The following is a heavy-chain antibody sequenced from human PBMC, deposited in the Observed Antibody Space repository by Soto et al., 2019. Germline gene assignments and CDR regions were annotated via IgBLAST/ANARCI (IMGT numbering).Heavy chain of an antibody. D-gene: IGHD3-16*02. V-gene: IGHV4-59*01. CDR1: GGSISSYY. Sequence: SETLSLTCTVSGGSISSYYWSWIRQPPGKGLEWIGYIYYSGSTNYNPSLKSRVTISVDTSKNQFSLKLSSVTAADTAVYYCAAQNYDYIWGSYRLSFDYWGQGTLVTVSS. J-gene: IGHJ4*02. CDR2: IYYSGST. CDR3: AAQNYDYIWGSYRLSFDY.